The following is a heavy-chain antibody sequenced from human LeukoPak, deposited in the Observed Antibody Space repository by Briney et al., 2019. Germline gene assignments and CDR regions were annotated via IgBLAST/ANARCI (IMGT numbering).Heavy chain of an antibody. CDR2: IRYDGSNK. CDR1: GFTFSGYG. CDR3: AKEVSLADIVVVPAAIPPFDY. J-gene: IGHJ4*02. V-gene: IGHV3-30*02. Sequence: GGSLRLSCAASGFTFSGYGMHWVRQAPGKGPEWVAFIRYDGSNKYYADSVKGRFTISRDNSKNTLYLQMNSLRAEDTAVYYCAKEVSLADIVVVPAAIPPFDYWGQGTLVTVSS. D-gene: IGHD2-2*02.